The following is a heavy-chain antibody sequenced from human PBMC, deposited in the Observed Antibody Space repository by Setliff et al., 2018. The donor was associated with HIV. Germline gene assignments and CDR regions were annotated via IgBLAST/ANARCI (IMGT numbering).Heavy chain of an antibody. Sequence: SETLSLTCAVSGYSISSGYYWGWNRQPPGNGLAWIGSIYHPGSTYYTPSLRSRVTISVDTSKNQFSLKVNSVTAADTAVYYCARVVVRGVTFIAEYFQHWGQGTLVTVSS. CDR2: IYHPGST. CDR3: ARVVVRGVTFIAEYFQH. J-gene: IGHJ1*01. V-gene: IGHV4-38-2*01. D-gene: IGHD3-10*01. CDR1: GYSISSGYY.